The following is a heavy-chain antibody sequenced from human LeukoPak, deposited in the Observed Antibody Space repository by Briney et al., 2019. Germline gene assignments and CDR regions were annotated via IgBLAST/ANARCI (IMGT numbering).Heavy chain of an antibody. D-gene: IGHD3-3*01. V-gene: IGHV1-69*13. CDR2: IIPIFGTA. CDR3: ARGERAEWLQFDY. Sequence: GASVKVSCKASGGTFSSYAISWVRRAPGQGLEWMGGIIPIFGTANYAQKFQGRVTITADESTSTAYMELSSLRSEDTAVYYCARGERAEWLQFDYWGQGTLVTVSS. J-gene: IGHJ4*02. CDR1: GGTFSSYA.